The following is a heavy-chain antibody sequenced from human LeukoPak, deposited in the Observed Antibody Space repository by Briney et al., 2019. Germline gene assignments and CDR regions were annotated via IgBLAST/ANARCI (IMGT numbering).Heavy chain of an antibody. CDR3: ASPHSDLEAFDI. CDR1: GYTFTGYY. V-gene: IGHV1-2*02. J-gene: IGHJ3*02. Sequence: ASVKVSCKASGYTFTGYYMHWVRPAPGQGLEWMGWINPNSGGTNYAQKFQGRATMNRDTSISTAYMELSRLRTDDTAVYYRASPHSDLEAFDIWGQGTMVTVSS. CDR2: INPNSGGT. D-gene: IGHD1-1*01.